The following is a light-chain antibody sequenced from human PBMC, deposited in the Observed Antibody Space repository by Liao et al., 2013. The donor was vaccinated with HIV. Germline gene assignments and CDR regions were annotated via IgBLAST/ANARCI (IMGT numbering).Light chain of an antibody. CDR2: YDQ. V-gene: IGLV3-21*04. CDR3: QVWDSATDLQV. J-gene: IGLJ3*02. Sequence: SYELTQPPSVSVAPGQTAVMTCGGNNIRSRGVHWYQQRPGQAPVLVMYYDQNRPSGIPERISGSISGNTATLTISGVETGDEADYYCQVWDSATDLQVFGGGTKLTVL. CDR1: NIRSRG.